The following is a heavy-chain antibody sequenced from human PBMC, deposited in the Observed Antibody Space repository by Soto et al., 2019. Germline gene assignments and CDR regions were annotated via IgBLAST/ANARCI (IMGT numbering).Heavy chain of an antibody. D-gene: IGHD1-26*01. CDR1: GGSISSGGYY. V-gene: IGHV4-31*03. J-gene: IGHJ5*02. CDR3: AVSPHPWELLRPEWFDP. Sequence: SETLSLTCTVSGGSISSGGYYWSWIRQHPGKGLEWIGYIYYSGSTYYNPSLKSRVTISVDTSKNQFSLKLSSVTAADTAVYYCAVSPHPWELLRPEWFDPWGQGTLVTVSS. CDR2: IYYSGST.